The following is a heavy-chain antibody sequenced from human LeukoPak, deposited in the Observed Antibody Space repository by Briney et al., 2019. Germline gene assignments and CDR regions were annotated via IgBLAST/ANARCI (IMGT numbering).Heavy chain of an antibody. D-gene: IGHD6-13*01. V-gene: IGHV4-61*01. CDR3: ARDIAAAGPNWFDP. CDR2: IYYSGST. Sequence: SETLSLTCTVSGGSVCSGSYYWSWIRQPPGKGLEWIGYIYYSGSTNYNPSLKSRVTISVDTSKNQFSLKLSSVTAADTAVYYCARDIAAAGPNWFDPWGQGTLVTVSS. CDR1: GGSVCSGSYY. J-gene: IGHJ5*02.